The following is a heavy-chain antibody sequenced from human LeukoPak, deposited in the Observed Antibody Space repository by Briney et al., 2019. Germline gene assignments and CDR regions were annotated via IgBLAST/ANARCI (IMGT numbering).Heavy chain of an antibody. J-gene: IGHJ6*03. CDR3: ARRPLRGYYYYMDV. Sequence: SETLSLTCTVSGGSISSYYWSWIRQPPGKGLEWIGYIYYSGSTNYNPSLKSRVTISVDTSKNQFSLKLSSVTAADTAVYYCARRPLRGYYYYMDVWGKGTTVTVSS. CDR2: IYYSGST. CDR1: GGSISSYY. V-gene: IGHV4-59*01. D-gene: IGHD3-10*01.